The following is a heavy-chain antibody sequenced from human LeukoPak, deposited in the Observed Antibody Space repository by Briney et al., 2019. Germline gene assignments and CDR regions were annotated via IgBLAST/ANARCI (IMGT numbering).Heavy chain of an antibody. CDR3: ARDSRGGPRRYFDL. V-gene: IGHV4-59*01. Sequence: PSETLSLTCTVSGGSISSYYWSWIRQPPGKGLEWIGYIYYSGSTNYNPSLKSRVTISVDTSKNQFSLKLSSVTAADTAVYYCARDSRGGPRRYFDLWGRGTLVTVSS. CDR2: IYYSGST. J-gene: IGHJ2*01. CDR1: GGSISSYY. D-gene: IGHD4-23*01.